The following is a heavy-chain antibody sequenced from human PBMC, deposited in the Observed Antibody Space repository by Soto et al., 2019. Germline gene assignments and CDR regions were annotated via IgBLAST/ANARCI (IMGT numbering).Heavy chain of an antibody. CDR1: AGTFDSYT. J-gene: IGHJ4*02. V-gene: IGHV1-69*02. CDR2: IIPMLRMA. D-gene: IGHD3-10*01. Sequence: QVQLVQSGAEVKKPGSSVKVSCSASAGTFDSYTISWVRQVPGQGLEWMGRIIPMLRMANFAQNFQGRVTMNADESTSTAYMVLSSLRSEETAVYFCATNYGSGRTHFDHWCKGSPVTFTS. CDR3: ATNYGSGRTHFDH.